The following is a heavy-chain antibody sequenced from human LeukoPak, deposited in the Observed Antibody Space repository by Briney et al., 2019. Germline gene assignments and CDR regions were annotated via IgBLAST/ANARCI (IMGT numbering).Heavy chain of an antibody. Sequence: QPGGSLRLSCVASGFAFSSYWMNWVRQAPGKGLEWVANIKQDGSEKYYVDSVKGRFTISRDNAKNSLYLQMNSLRAEDTAVYYCARDREGYQLPQMHHYYYMDVWGKGTTVTISS. V-gene: IGHV3-7*01. CDR2: IKQDGSEK. CDR1: GFAFSSYW. D-gene: IGHD2-2*01. CDR3: ARDREGYQLPQMHHYYYMDV. J-gene: IGHJ6*03.